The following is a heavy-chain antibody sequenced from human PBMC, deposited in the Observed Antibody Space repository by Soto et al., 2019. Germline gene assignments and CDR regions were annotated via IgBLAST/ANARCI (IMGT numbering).Heavy chain of an antibody. CDR3: ARLDSSGYLSGRRYFDY. D-gene: IGHD3-22*01. J-gene: IGHJ4*02. CDR1: GGSFSSSSHF. V-gene: IGHV4-39*01. Sequence: SETLSLTCTVSGGSFSSSSHFWGWIRQPPGKGLEWIGNIYYSGSAYYNPSLESRVTISVDTSKNQFSLKLSSVTAADTAVYYCARLDSSGYLSGRRYFDYWGQGTLVTVS. CDR2: IYYSGSA.